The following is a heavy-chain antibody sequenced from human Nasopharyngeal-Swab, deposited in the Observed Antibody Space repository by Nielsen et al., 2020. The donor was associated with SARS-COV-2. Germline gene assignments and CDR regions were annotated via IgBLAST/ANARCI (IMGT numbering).Heavy chain of an antibody. D-gene: IGHD4-17*01. J-gene: IGHJ6*02. CDR3: AGAPTVTTTIVSYYYYGMDV. Sequence: ASVKVSCKASGYTFTSCYMHWVRQAPGQGLEWMGIINPSGGSTSYAQKFRGRVTMTRDTSTSTVYVELSSLRSEDTAVYYCAGAPTVTTTIVSYYYYGMDVWGQGTTVTVSS. CDR2: INPSGGST. V-gene: IGHV1-46*01. CDR1: GYTFTSCY.